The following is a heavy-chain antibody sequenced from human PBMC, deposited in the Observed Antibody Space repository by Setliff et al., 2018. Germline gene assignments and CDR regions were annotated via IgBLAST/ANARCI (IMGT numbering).Heavy chain of an antibody. J-gene: IGHJ5*02. D-gene: IGHD6-19*01. Sequence: SETLSLTCTVSGYSISSGYYWGWIRQPPGKGLEWIGCIYYSGSTYYNPSLKSRVTISVDTSKNQFSLKLSSVTAADTAVYYCARTRGSSGWLNWFDPWGQGTLVTVSS. CDR1: GYSISSGYY. V-gene: IGHV4-38-2*02. CDR3: ARTRGSSGWLNWFDP. CDR2: IYYSGST.